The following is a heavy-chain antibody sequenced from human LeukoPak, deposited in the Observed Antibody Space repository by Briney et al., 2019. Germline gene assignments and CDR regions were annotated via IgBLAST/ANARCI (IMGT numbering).Heavy chain of an antibody. D-gene: IGHD2-21*02. CDR3: ARQAYCGGDCYLGPDAFDI. J-gene: IGHJ3*02. CDR1: GYTFTGYY. V-gene: IGHV1-2*02. CDR2: INPSSGGT. Sequence: ASVKVSCKASGYTFTGYYMRWVRQAPGQGLEWMGWINPSSGGTNYAQKFQGRVTMTRDTSISTAYMELSRLRSDDTAVYYCARQAYCGGDCYLGPDAFDIWGQGTMVTVSS.